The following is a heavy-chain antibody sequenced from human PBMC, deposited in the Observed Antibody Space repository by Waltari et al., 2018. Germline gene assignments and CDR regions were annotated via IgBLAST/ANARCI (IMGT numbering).Heavy chain of an antibody. CDR1: GYTLTELS. CDR3: ATGWLQFCY. Sequence: QVQLVQSGAEVKKPGASVKVSCKVSGYTLTELSMHWVRQAPGKGLEWMGGFEPEDGETNYAKKYQGRVTITKDTATDTAYMELSRLRSEDAAVYYCATGWLQFCYWGQGALVTVSS. D-gene: IGHD5-12*01. J-gene: IGHJ4*02. CDR2: FEPEDGET. V-gene: IGHV1-24*01.